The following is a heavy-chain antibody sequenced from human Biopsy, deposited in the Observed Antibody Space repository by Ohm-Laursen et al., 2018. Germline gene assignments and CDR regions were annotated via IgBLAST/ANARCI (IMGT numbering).Heavy chain of an antibody. CDR1: GFMFSASW. CDR2: INPDGSVK. Sequence: SPRLSCAASGFMFSASWMSWVRQAPGKGLEWVANINPDGSVKYFADSVKGRFTISRDNAENSVYLQMSSLTVDDTAVYYCARDERWGQGTLVTVSS. V-gene: IGHV3-7*01. J-gene: IGHJ4*02. CDR3: ARDER. D-gene: IGHD5-24*01.